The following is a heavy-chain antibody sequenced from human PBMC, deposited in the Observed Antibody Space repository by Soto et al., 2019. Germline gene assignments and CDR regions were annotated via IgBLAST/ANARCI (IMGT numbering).Heavy chain of an antibody. J-gene: IGHJ4*02. CDR2: ISQSGNT. V-gene: IGHV4-34*01. D-gene: IGHD6-6*01. Sequence: SETLSLTXPIYSGSFSGYYWSWIRQPPGKGLEWIGEISQSGNTNYSPSLKSRVSISIDTSKKQFSLNLASVSAADTAVYYCARAPKVSGSSQTRPDFWGQGTLVTVSS. CDR1: SGSFSGYY. CDR3: ARAPKVSGSSQTRPDF.